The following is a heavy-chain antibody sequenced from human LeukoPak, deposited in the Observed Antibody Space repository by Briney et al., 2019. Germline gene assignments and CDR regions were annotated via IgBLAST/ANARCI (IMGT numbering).Heavy chain of an antibody. CDR1: GFTFSGSA. Sequence: ASVKASCKASGFTFSGSAVQWVRQARGQRLEWIGWIVVGSANTNYAQKFQERVTITRDMSTSTAYMELSSLRSEDTAVYYCARGWEFYNSNGYVFDIWGQGKMVTVSS. J-gene: IGHJ3*02. V-gene: IGHV1-58*01. D-gene: IGHD3-22*01. CDR3: ARGWEFYNSNGYVFDI. CDR2: IVVGSANT.